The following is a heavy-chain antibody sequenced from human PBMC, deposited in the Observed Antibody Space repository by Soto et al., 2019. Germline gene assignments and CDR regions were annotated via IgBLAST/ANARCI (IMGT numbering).Heavy chain of an antibody. Sequence: SETLSLTCAVYGGSFSGYYWSWIRQPPGKGLEWIGEINHSGSTNNNPSLKSRVTISVDTSKNQFSLKLSSVTAADTAVYYCASDRITGTTRDANPIDYWGQGTLVTVSS. D-gene: IGHD1-7*01. V-gene: IGHV4-34*01. CDR1: GGSFSGYY. CDR2: INHSGST. CDR3: ASDRITGTTRDANPIDY. J-gene: IGHJ4*02.